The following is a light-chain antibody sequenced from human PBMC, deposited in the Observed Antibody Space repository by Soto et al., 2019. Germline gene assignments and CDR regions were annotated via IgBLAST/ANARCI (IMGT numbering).Light chain of an antibody. J-gene: IGKJ3*01. CDR3: QQYGSSPFT. V-gene: IGKV3-20*01. CDR1: QTLSNNF. CDR2: GAS. Sequence: ENVLTQSPGTLSLSPGESATLSCRASQTLSNNFLVWYQHKPGQAPRLLIYGASIRAPGIPDRFSGSGSGTDFTLTISRLEPEDFALYYCQQYGSSPFTFGPGNRVDVK.